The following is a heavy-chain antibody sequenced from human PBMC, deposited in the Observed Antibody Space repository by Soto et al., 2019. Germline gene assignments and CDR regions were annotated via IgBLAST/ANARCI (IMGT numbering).Heavy chain of an antibody. J-gene: IGHJ4*02. V-gene: IGHV4-59*01. Sequence: PSETLSLTCTVSNVSLSSNYWSWIRHSPGKGLEWIGNIYYSGSTNYNPSLKSRVTMSVDTSKNQFTLKLSSVTAADTGVYFCARSFMVQADFFDYWGQGTPVTVSS. CDR1: NVSLSSNY. D-gene: IGHD1-1*01. CDR2: IYYSGST. CDR3: ARSFMVQADFFDY.